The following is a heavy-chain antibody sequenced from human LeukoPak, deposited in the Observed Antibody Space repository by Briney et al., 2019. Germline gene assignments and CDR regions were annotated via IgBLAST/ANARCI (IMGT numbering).Heavy chain of an antibody. V-gene: IGHV4-39*02. CDR1: GGSISSSSYY. CDR2: IYYSGGT. D-gene: IGHD5-24*01. Sequence: PSETLSLTCTVSGGSISSSSYYWGWIRQPPGKGLEWIGSIYYSGGTYYNPSLKSRVTISVDTSKNQFSLKLSSVTAADTAVYYCARDSRAAWLQFLHHYWGQGTLVTVSS. CDR3: ARDSRAAWLQFLHHY. J-gene: IGHJ4*02.